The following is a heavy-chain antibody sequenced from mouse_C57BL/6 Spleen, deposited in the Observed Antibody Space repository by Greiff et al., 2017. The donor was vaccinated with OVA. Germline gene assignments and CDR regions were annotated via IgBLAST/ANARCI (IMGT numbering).Heavy chain of an antibody. CDR1: GYAFTNYL. CDR2: INPGSGGT. V-gene: IGHV1-54*01. CDR3: ARDDYDDGWFAY. J-gene: IGHJ3*01. D-gene: IGHD2-4*01. Sequence: VKLMESGAELVRPGTSVKVSCKASGYAFTNYLIEWVKQRPGQGLEWIGVINPGSGGTNYNEKFKGKATLTADKSSSTAYMQLSSLTSEDSAVYFCARDDYDDGWFAYWGQGTLVTVSA.